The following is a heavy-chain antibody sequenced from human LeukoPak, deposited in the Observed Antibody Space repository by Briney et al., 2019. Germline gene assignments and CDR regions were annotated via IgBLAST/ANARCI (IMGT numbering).Heavy chain of an antibody. CDR3: ATGRYDTSGYYSNLCDY. V-gene: IGHV4-59*01. CDR1: GGSISSYY. Sequence: SETLSLTCTVSGGSISSYYWSWIRQPPGKGLEWIGYIYYSGSTNYNPSLKSRVTMSVDTSKNQFSLNLSSVTAADTAVYYCATGRYDTSGYYSNLCDYWGQGTLVTVSS. CDR2: IYYSGST. D-gene: IGHD3-22*01. J-gene: IGHJ4*02.